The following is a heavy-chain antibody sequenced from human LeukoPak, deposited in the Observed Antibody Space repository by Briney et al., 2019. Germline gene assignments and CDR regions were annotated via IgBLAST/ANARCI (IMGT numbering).Heavy chain of an antibody. CDR2: INPNSGGT. CDR3: ARTQDGYYNEGYMDV. V-gene: IGHV1-2*06. Sequence: ASVKVSCKASGYTFTGYYMHWVQQAPGQGLEWMGRINPNSGGTNYAQKFQGRVTMTRDTSISTAYMELSRLRSDDTAVYYCARTQDGYYNEGYMDVWGKGTTVTVSS. J-gene: IGHJ6*03. CDR1: GYTFTGYY. D-gene: IGHD5-24*01.